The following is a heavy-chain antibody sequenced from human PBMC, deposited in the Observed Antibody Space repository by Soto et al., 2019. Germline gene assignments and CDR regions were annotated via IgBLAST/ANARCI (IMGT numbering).Heavy chain of an antibody. V-gene: IGHV1-18*01. J-gene: IGHJ4*02. CDR2: ISAYNGNT. CDR1: GYTFTSYG. Sequence: ASVKVSCKASGYTFTSYGISWVRQAPGQGLEWMGWISAYNGNTNYAQKLQGRVTMTTDTSTSTAYMELRSLRSDDTAVYYCARDLGYYGSGSYNYWGQGTLVTVPQ. D-gene: IGHD3-10*01. CDR3: ARDLGYYGSGSYNY.